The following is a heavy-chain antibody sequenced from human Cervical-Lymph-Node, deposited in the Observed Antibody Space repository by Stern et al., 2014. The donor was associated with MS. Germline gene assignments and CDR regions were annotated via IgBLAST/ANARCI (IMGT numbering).Heavy chain of an antibody. CDR1: GGSFINNV. V-gene: IGHV1-69*01. D-gene: IGHD3-10*01. Sequence: QVQLVQSGAEVKKPGSSVKVSCQASGGSFINNVISWVRQAPGQGLEWMGGTIPIFGTALYAQKFRGRVTITADESTRTDYMELSSLRSDDTAVYFCARAASTTSSYNFWGPGTLVTVSS. J-gene: IGHJ4*02. CDR2: TIPIFGTA. CDR3: ARAASTTSSYNF.